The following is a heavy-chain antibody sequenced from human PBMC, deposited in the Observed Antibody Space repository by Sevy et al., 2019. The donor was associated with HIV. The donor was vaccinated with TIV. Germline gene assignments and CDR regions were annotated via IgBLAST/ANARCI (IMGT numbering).Heavy chain of an antibody. V-gene: IGHV4-59*01. CDR3: ARRTRNYNYYGMDV. CDR2: IYYSGST. Sequence: SETLSLTCTVSGGSIRRYYWSWIRQPPGKGLEWIGFIYYSGSTNYSPSLKSQVTISVDTSKNQFSLKLSSVTAAETAMYCCARRTRNYNYYGMDVWGQGTTVTVSS. CDR1: GGSIRRYY. J-gene: IGHJ6*02.